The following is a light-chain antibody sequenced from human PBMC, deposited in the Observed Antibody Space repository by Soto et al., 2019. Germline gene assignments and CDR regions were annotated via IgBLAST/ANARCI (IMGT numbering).Light chain of an antibody. J-gene: IGKJ1*01. V-gene: IGKV3-15*01. CDR1: QNIYSN. CDR3: QQYHLWPPGT. Sequence: IVMTQSPATLSVSPGERATFSCRASQNIYSNIAWYQQRPGQAPRLLIYRASTRATGVPARFSGSGSGTEFTLTISSLQSEDFAVYYCQQYHLWPPGTFGQGTKVDIK. CDR2: RAS.